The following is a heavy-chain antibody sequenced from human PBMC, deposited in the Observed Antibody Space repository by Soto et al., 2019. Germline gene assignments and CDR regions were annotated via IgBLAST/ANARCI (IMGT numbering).Heavy chain of an antibody. Sequence: SETLSLTCTVSGGSISSYYWSWIRQPPGKGLEWIGYIYYSGSTNYNPSLKSRVSISVDTSKNQFSLKLSSVTAADTAVYYCARSGIWSGYSAPWDWFDPWGQGTLVTVSS. CDR3: ARSGIWSGYSAPWDWFDP. CDR1: GGSISSYY. J-gene: IGHJ5*02. CDR2: IYYSGST. V-gene: IGHV4-59*01. D-gene: IGHD3-3*01.